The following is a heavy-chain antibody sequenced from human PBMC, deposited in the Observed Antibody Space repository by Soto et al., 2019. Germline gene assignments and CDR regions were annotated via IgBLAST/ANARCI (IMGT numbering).Heavy chain of an antibody. D-gene: IGHD3-3*01. V-gene: IGHV1-18*01. Sequence: QVQMVQSGAEVKRSGASVKVSCRVSGYTFTNYAITWVRQAPGQGLEWMGWISPYNAYTNYAQRLQGRVTMTTDTCTQTAYMELRSLTSDDTAVYYCARGSGTFDSWGQGTLVTVSS. CDR1: GYTFTNYA. J-gene: IGHJ4*02. CDR2: ISPYNAYT. CDR3: ARGSGTFDS.